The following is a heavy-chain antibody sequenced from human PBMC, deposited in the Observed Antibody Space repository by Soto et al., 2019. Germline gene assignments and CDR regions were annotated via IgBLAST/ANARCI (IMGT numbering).Heavy chain of an antibody. V-gene: IGHV1-18*01. D-gene: IGHD4-4*01. CDR2: ISDYNGKT. Sequence: QVQLVQSGAEVKKPGASVKVSCKASVYTFTSYGISWVRQAPGQVLERMGWISDYNGKTNYAQRLQGRVTMNTDTSTSTAYMELRSLRSDDTAVYYCARDLNRPPVSNYEVHYYFDYWGQGTLVTVSS. CDR1: VYTFTSYG. CDR3: ARDLNRPPVSNYEVHYYFDY. J-gene: IGHJ4*02.